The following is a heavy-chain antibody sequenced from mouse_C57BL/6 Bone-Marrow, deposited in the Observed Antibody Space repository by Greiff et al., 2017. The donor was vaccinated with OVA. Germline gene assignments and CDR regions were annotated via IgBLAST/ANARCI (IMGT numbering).Heavy chain of an antibody. Sequence: VQLQQPGAELVKPGASVKLSCKASGYTFTSYWMHWVKQRPGQGLEWIGMIHPNSGSTNYNEKFKSKATLTVDKSSSTAYMQLSSLTSEDSAVYYCARSSDGPYYFDYWGQGTTLTVSS. J-gene: IGHJ2*01. CDR1: GYTFTSYW. CDR3: ARSSDGPYYFDY. CDR2: IHPNSGST. D-gene: IGHD2-3*01. V-gene: IGHV1-64*01.